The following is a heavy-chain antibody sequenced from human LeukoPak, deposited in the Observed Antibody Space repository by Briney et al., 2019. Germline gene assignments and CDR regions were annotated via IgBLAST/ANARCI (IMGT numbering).Heavy chain of an antibody. CDR2: INYGGST. CDR3: ASLPTVYSRGYLAL. D-gene: IGHD3-22*01. CDR1: GGSINSSSYY. J-gene: IGHJ4*02. V-gene: IGHV4-39*07. Sequence: KSSETLSLTCAVSGGSINSSSYYWGWIRQPPGKGLEWIGSINYGGSTYYNPSLKSRATISVDMSKNQFSLKLSSVTAADTAVYYCASLPTVYSRGYLALWRQGTLVTVSS.